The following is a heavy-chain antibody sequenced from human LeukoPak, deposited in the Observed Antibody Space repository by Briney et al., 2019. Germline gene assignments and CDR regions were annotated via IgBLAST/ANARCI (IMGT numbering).Heavy chain of an antibody. CDR3: ARPVPSRLGWFDP. CDR2: IYYSGST. J-gene: IGHJ5*02. Sequence: SETLSLTCAVYGGSFSGYYWSWIRQPPGKGLEWIGSIYYSGSTYYNPSLKSRVSISVHTSKNQFSLKLRSVTAADTAVYYCARPVPSRLGWFDPWGQGTLVTVSS. D-gene: IGHD1-1*01. CDR1: GGSFSGYY. V-gene: IGHV4-34*01.